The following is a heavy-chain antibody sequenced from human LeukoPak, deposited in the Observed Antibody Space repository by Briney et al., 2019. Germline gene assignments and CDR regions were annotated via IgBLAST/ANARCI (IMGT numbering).Heavy chain of an antibody. D-gene: IGHD3-3*01. J-gene: IGHJ4*02. Sequence: PGGSMRLSCAAYAFTSSNVWMGWDRHAQGKVREWVGRSISKTDGGTTNYAGPVTRRFTISRDDSKNTLYQQMNSRKTEDTAVYYCTTDGRGGFLSGYYWGQGTLVTVSS. CDR2: SISKTDGGTT. V-gene: IGHV3-15*01. CDR3: TTDGRGGFLSGYY. CDR1: AFTSSNVW.